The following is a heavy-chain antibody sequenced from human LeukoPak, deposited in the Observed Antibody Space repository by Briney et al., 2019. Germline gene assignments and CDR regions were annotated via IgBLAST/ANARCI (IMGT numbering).Heavy chain of an antibody. CDR2: ISSSGSTI. Sequence: GGSLRLSCAASGFTFSSYEMNWVRQAPGKGLERVSYISSSGSTIYYADSVKGRFTISRDNAKNSLYLQMNSLRAEDTAVYYCARTPRSGNIVVVPAAGYFDYWGQGTLVTVSS. J-gene: IGHJ4*02. D-gene: IGHD2-2*01. CDR3: ARTPRSGNIVVVPAAGYFDY. V-gene: IGHV3-48*03. CDR1: GFTFSSYE.